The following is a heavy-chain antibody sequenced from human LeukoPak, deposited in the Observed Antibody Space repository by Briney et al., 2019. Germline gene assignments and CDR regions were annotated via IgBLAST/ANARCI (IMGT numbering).Heavy chain of an antibody. CDR3: ARARIGYTRYDAFGI. D-gene: IGHD5-18*01. CDR2: IKQDGSGK. CDR1: GFSFNSYW. J-gene: IGHJ3*02. V-gene: IGHV3-7*04. Sequence: GGSLRLSCAASGFSFNSYWMSWVRQAPGKGLDWVANIKQDGSGKDYVDSVKGRFTISRDNAKDSVYLQMNSLKAEDTAVYYCARARIGYTRYDAFGIWGQGTMVTVSS.